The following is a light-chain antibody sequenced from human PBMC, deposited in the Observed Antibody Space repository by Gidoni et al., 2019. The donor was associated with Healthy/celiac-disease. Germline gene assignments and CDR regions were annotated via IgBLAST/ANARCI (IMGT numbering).Light chain of an antibody. Sequence: DIQMTQSPSTLSASVGDRVTITCRVSQSTSNWFDWYQQKPGNVPKLLIYKAVSLESGVPSRFSGSGSGTEFTLTISSLQPDDFATYYCQQYNSYSWTFGQGTKVEIK. J-gene: IGKJ1*01. V-gene: IGKV1-5*03. CDR1: QSTSNW. CDR2: KAV. CDR3: QQYNSYSWT.